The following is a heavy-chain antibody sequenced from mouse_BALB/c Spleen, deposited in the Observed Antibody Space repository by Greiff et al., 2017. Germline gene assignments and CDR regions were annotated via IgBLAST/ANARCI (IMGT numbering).Heavy chain of an antibody. Sequence: VQLKESGPGLVKPSQSLSLTCSVTGYSITSGYYWNWIRQFPGNKLEWMGYISYDGSNNYNPSLKNRISITRDTSKNQFFLKLNSVTTEDTATYYCARGHGNYDYAMDYWGQGTSVTVSS. CDR1: GYSITSGYY. V-gene: IGHV3-6*02. D-gene: IGHD2-1*01. J-gene: IGHJ4*01. CDR3: ARGHGNYDYAMDY. CDR2: ISYDGSN.